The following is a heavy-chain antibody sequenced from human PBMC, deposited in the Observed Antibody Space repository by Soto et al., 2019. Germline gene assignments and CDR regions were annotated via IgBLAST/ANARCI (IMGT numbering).Heavy chain of an antibody. CDR2: IIPIFGTA. J-gene: IGHJ6*02. CDR3: ARSGGDYYYYYGMDV. V-gene: IGHV1-69*13. Sequence: SVKVSCKASGGTFSSYAISRVRQAPGQGLEWVGGIIPIFGTANYAQKFQGRVTITADESTSTAYMELSSLRSEDTAVYYCARSGGDYYYYYGMDVWGQGTTVTVSS. CDR1: GGTFSSYA. D-gene: IGHD2-21*02.